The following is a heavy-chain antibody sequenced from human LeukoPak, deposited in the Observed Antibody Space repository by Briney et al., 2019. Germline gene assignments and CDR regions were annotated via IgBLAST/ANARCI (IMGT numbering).Heavy chain of an antibody. Sequence: ASVKVSCKASGYTYTTYGISWVRQAPGQGLEWMGWMNPNSGNTGYAQKFQGRVTMTRNTSISTAYMELSSLRSEDTAVYYCAREGYGDSAGGFDPWGQGTLVTVSS. CDR2: MNPNSGNT. D-gene: IGHD4-17*01. CDR3: AREGYGDSAGGFDP. J-gene: IGHJ5*02. CDR1: GYTYTTYG. V-gene: IGHV1-8*02.